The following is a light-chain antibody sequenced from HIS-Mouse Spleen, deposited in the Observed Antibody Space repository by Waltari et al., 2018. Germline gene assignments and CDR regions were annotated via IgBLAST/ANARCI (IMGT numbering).Light chain of an antibody. V-gene: IGLV1-47*01. CDR3: AAWDDSLSGPGV. Sequence: QSVLTQPPSASGTPGQRVTISCSGSSSNIGSNYVYWYQQLPGTAPKLHIYGNNQRPSGVTERFAGAKSGTSASLAISGLRSEDEADYYCAAWDDSLSGPGVFGGGTKLTVL. CDR1: SSNIGSNY. CDR2: GNN. J-gene: IGLJ3*02.